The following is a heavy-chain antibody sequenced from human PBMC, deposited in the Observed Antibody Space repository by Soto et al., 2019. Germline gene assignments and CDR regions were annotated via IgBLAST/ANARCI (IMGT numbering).Heavy chain of an antibody. CDR3: ARNSPGQIPGRFDY. CDR1: GGTFSSYA. D-gene: IGHD1-7*01. Sequence: QVQLVQSGAEVKKPGSSVKDSCKASGGTFSSYAISWVRQAPGQGLGWMGGIIPIFGTANYAQKFQGRVTITADESTSTAYMELSCLRSEDTAVYYCARNSPGQIPGRFDYWGQGTLVTVSS. V-gene: IGHV1-69*01. J-gene: IGHJ4*02. CDR2: IIPIFGTA.